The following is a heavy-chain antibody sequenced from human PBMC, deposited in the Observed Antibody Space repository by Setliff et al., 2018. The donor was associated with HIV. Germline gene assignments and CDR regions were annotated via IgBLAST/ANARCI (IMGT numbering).Heavy chain of an antibody. J-gene: IGHJ4*02. CDR1: GYTLTELS. CDR2: FDPEDGEI. V-gene: IGHV1-24*01. D-gene: IGHD2-15*01. Sequence: ASVKVSCKVSGYTLTELSMHWVRQAPGKGLVWMGGFDPEDGEIIYAQKFQGRVTMIEDTSTDTAYMELSSLRSEDTAVYYCAAVRLSHLGYCRSATRYPDYWGQGTLVTVS. CDR3: AAVRLSHLGYCRSATRYPDY.